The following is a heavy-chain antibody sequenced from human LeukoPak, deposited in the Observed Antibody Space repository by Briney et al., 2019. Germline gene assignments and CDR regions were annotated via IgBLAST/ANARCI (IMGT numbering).Heavy chain of an antibody. CDR1: GYTFTGYY. J-gene: IGHJ4*02. CDR3: ARGEYSGSYFSFDY. V-gene: IGHV1-2*02. D-gene: IGHD1-26*01. Sequence: ASVKVSCKASGYTFTGYYMHWVRQAPGQGLEWMGWINPNSGGTNYAQKFQGRVTMTRDTSISTAYMELSRPRSDDTAVYYCARGEYSGSYFSFDYWGQGTLVTVSS. CDR2: INPNSGGT.